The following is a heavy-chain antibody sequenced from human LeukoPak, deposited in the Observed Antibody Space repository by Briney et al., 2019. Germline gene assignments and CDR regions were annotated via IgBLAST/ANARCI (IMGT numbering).Heavy chain of an antibody. Sequence: PGGSLRLSCAASGFTFSSYGMHWVCKGPGRGLGLVGVRPYDGSNKYYADTVKGRFTISRDNSKTTLYLQMNSLRAEDTAVSYCAENYGAGGSGSYEPLDYWGQGTLVTVSS. CDR2: RPYDGSNK. CDR1: GFTFSSYG. J-gene: IGHJ4*02. D-gene: IGHD3-10*01. V-gene: IGHV3-30*03. CDR3: AENYGAGGSGSYEPLDY.